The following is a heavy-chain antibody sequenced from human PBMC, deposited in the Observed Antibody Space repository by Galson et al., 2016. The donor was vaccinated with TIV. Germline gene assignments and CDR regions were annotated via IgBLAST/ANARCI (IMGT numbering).Heavy chain of an antibody. Sequence: SLRLSCAASGFTFSIFAMTWVRQAPGMGLEWVSAISGGGGSTYYADSAKGRFTISSDNSKNTLFLQMNSLRAEDTAVYYCTKVPSSGFSYYYGLDVWGQGTTVTVSS. J-gene: IGHJ6*02. CDR3: TKVPSSGFSYYYGLDV. CDR2: ISGGGGST. D-gene: IGHD3-22*01. CDR1: GFTFSIFA. V-gene: IGHV3-23*01.